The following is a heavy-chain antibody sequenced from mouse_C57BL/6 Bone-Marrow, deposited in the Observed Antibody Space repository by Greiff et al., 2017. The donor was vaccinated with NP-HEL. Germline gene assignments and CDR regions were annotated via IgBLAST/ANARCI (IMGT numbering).Heavy chain of an antibody. D-gene: IGHD2-3*01. Sequence: VQLQQSGPGLVQPSQSLSITCTVSGFSLTSYGVHWVRQSPGKGLEWLGVIWRGGSTDYNAAFISRLSISKDNSKNKVFFKMNSLQADDTAIYDCARKDGYYDYAMDYWGQGTSVTVSS. CDR2: IWRGGST. CDR3: ARKDGYYDYAMDY. CDR1: GFSLTSYG. V-gene: IGHV2-2*01. J-gene: IGHJ4*01.